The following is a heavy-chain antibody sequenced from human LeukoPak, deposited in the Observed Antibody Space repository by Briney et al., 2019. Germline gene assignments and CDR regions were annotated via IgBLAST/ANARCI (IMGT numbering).Heavy chain of an antibody. CDR1: GGSFSGYY. J-gene: IGHJ4*02. V-gene: IGHV4-34*01. CDR3: ARLRRVTTAVFDY. CDR2: INHSGST. D-gene: IGHD4-11*01. Sequence: SETLSLTCAVYGGSFSGYYWSWIRQPPGKGLEWIGEINHSGSTNYNPSLKSRVTIPVDTSKNQFSLKLSSVTAADTAVYYCARLRRVTTAVFDYWGQGTLVTVSS.